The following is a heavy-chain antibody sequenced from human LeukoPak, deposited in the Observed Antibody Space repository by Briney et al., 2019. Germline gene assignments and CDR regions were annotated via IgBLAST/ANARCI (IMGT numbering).Heavy chain of an antibody. CDR2: ISSSSSYI. V-gene: IGHV3-21*01. J-gene: IGHJ6*04. CDR3: ARVGTVVVPAASYYYYGMDV. D-gene: IGHD2-2*01. Sequence: GGSLRLSCAASGFTFSSYSMNWVRQAPGKGLEWVSSISSSSSYIYYADSVKGRFTISRDNAKNSLYLQVNSLRAEDTAVYYCARVGTVVVPAASYYYYGMDVWGKGTTVTVSS. CDR1: GFTFSSYS.